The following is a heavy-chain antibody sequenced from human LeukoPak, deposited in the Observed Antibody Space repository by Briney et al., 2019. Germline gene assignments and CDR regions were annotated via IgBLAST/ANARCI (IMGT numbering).Heavy chain of an antibody. CDR1: GFSLSTSGMC. CDR2: IDWDDDK. V-gene: IGHV2-70*11. D-gene: IGHD6-13*01. CDR3: ARIRIAAAGTHYFDY. J-gene: IGHJ4*02. Sequence: SGPTLVNPTQTLTLTCTFSGFSLSTSGMCVSWIRQPPGKALEWLARIDWDDDKYYSTSLKTRLTISKDTSKSQVVLTMTNMDPVDTATYYCARIRIAAAGTHYFDYWGQGTLVTVSS.